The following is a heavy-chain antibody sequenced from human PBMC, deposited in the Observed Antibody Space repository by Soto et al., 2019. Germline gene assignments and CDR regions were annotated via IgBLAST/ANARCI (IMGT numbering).Heavy chain of an antibody. CDR3: ARQLSGIAAAGTRALNGFDP. CDR2: IYYSGTT. D-gene: IGHD6-13*01. V-gene: IGHV4-39*01. J-gene: IGHJ5*02. Sequence: SETLSLTCTVSGGSISSSCYYWGWLRQPPGKGLEWIGSIYYSGTTYYNSSLKSRVTISVATSKHQFSLKLSSVTAAYTAVYYCARQLSGIAAAGTRALNGFDPWGQGTLVTVSS. CDR1: GGSISSSCYY.